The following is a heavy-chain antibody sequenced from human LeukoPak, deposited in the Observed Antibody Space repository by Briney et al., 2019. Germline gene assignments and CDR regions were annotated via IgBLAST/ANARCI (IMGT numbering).Heavy chain of an antibody. Sequence: SETLSLTCNVSGGSISSSSYYWGWIRQPPGKGLEWIGSIYYSGSTYYNPSLKSRVTISVDTSKNQFSLKLSSVTAADTAVYYCASFGAFDYWGQGTLVTVSS. CDR1: GGSISSSSYY. V-gene: IGHV4-39*01. CDR3: ASFGAFDY. D-gene: IGHD3-16*01. CDR2: IYYSGST. J-gene: IGHJ4*02.